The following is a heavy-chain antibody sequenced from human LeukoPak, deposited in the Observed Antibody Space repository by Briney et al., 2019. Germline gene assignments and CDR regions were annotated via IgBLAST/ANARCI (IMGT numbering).Heavy chain of an antibody. CDR2: INHSGST. Sequence: SETLSLTCAVYGGSFSGYYWSWIRQPPGKGLEWIGEINHSGSTNYNPSLKSRVTISVDTSKNQFSLKLTSVTAADTAVYYCARGLGYCSRWGQGTLVTVSS. CDR3: ARGLGYCSR. D-gene: IGHD2-2*01. CDR1: GGSFSGYY. J-gene: IGHJ4*02. V-gene: IGHV4-34*01.